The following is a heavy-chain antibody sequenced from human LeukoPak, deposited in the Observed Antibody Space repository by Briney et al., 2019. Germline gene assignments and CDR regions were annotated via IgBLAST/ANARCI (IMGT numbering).Heavy chain of an antibody. CDR2: ISRDGSNE. V-gene: IGHV3-30*04. D-gene: IGHD3-22*01. CDR3: ARPNYFDSSGYYF. Sequence: GGSLRLSCAASGFTLSAYAMHWVRQAPGKGLEWVAVISRDGSNENSADSVKGRFTIFRDNSKKTLSLQMNSLRAEDTAVYYCARPNYFDSSGYYFWGQGTLVTVSS. CDR1: GFTLSAYA. J-gene: IGHJ4*02.